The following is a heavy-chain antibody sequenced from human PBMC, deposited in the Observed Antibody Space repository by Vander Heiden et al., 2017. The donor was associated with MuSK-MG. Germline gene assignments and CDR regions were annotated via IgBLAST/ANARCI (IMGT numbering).Heavy chain of an antibody. CDR2: IYSGGST. V-gene: IGHV3-66*01. CDR1: GFTVSSNY. D-gene: IGHD3-16*01. CDR3: ARDTSGAFDI. Sequence: EVQLVESGGGLVQPGGSLRLSCAASGFTVSSNYMSWVRQAPGKGLEWVSVIYSGGSTYDADSVKGRFTISRDNSKNTLYLKLNSLRAEDTAVYYCARDTSGAFDIWGQGTMVTVSS. J-gene: IGHJ3*02.